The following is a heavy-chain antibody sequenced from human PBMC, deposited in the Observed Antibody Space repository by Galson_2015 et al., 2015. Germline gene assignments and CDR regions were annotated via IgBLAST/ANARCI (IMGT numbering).Heavy chain of an antibody. J-gene: IGHJ4*02. CDR1: GFSLSTSGVG. D-gene: IGHD3-3*01. Sequence: PALVKPTQTLTLTCTFSGFSLSTSGVGVGWIRQPPGKALEWLAVIYWDEAKRYSPSLKTRLTITKQNSKNQVVLTMTNMDPADTATYYCAHRLRLAIRPLDYFDYWGQGAQVTVSS. CDR3: AHRLRLAIRPLDYFDY. V-gene: IGHV2-5*02. CDR2: IYWDEAK.